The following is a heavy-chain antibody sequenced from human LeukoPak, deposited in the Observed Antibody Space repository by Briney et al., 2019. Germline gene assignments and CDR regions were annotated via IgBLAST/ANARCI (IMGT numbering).Heavy chain of an antibody. Sequence: RGGSLRLSCAASGFTFSRFAMSWVRQAPGKGLEWVSGFSGSGGSTYYADSVKGRFTISRDNSKNTLYLQMNSLRAEDTAVYYCAKDLVRYSSSWVFDYWGQGTLVTVSS. CDR1: GFTFSRFA. V-gene: IGHV3-23*01. CDR2: FSGSGGST. D-gene: IGHD6-13*01. CDR3: AKDLVRYSSSWVFDY. J-gene: IGHJ4*02.